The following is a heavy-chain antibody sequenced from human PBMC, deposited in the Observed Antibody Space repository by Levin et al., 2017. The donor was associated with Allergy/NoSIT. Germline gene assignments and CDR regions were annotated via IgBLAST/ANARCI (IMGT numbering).Heavy chain of an antibody. CDR1: GYSFTSYW. J-gene: IGHJ6*02. D-gene: IGHD6-19*01. V-gene: IGHV5-51*01. Sequence: GGSLRLSCKGSGYSFTSYWIGWVRQMPGKGLEWMGIIYPGDSDTRYSPSFQGQVTISADKSISTAYLQWSSLKASDTAMYYCARQRTLSPMEDGGYGYYDDGMDVWGQGTTVTVSS. CDR3: ARQRTLSPMEDGGYGYYDDGMDV. CDR2: IYPGDSDT.